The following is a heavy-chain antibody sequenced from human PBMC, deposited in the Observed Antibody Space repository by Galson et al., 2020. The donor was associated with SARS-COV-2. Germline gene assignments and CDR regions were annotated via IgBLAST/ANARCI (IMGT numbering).Heavy chain of an antibody. D-gene: IGHD6-19*01. Sequence: GGSLRLSCAASGFTFDDYAMHWVRQAPGRGPEWLSGISWNSGSIGYADSVKGRFTISRDNAKNSLYLQMNSLRPEDTAMYYFAKGPNSYSSAWYGIDDWGQGTLVTVSS. CDR3: AKGPNSYSSAWYGIDD. CDR2: ISWNSGSI. CDR1: GFTFDDYA. J-gene: IGHJ4*02. V-gene: IGHV3-9*01.